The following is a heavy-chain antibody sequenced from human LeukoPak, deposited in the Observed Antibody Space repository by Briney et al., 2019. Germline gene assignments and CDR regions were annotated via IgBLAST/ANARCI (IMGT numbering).Heavy chain of an antibody. CDR2: IRYDGSNK. D-gene: IGHD2-2*01. CDR3: ASSVVVPAAIDY. CDR1: GFTFGSYG. V-gene: IGHV3-30*02. J-gene: IGHJ4*02. Sequence: PGGSLRLSCAASGFTFGSYGMHWVRQAPGKGLEWVAFIRYDGSNKYYADSVKGRFTISRDNSKNTLYLQMNSLRAEDTAVYYCASSVVVPAAIDYWGQGTLVTVSS.